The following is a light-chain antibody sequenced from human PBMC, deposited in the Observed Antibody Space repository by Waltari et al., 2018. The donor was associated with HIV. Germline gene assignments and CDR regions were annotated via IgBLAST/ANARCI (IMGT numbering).Light chain of an antibody. CDR1: QSFTNKY. V-gene: IGKV3D-20*01. J-gene: IGKJ4*01. CDR3: HQYGSSPPFT. CDR2: DIS. Sequence: EVVLTQSPATLSLSPGDTATLSCGASQSFTNKYLAWFQQKPGLAPRLLIYDISSRATDIPDRFSGSGSGTDVTLTISRLEPEEFAVYYCHQYGSSPPFTFGGGTKVESK.